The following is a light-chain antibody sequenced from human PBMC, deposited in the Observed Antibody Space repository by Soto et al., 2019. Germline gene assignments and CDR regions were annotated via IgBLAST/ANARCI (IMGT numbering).Light chain of an antibody. J-gene: IGLJ2*01. CDR3: ISYTTDSTLVV. V-gene: IGLV2-14*01. Sequence: QSVLTQPASVSGSPGQSITISCTGSSSDVGDYNYVSWYQQHPGKAPKVMIYEVSNRPSGVSNRFSGSKSGKTASLTISGLQAEDEADYYCISYTTDSTLVVFGGGTKLTVL. CDR1: SSDVGDYNY. CDR2: EVS.